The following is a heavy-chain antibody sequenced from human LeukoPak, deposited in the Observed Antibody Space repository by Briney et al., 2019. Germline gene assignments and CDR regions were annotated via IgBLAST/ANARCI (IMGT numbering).Heavy chain of an antibody. Sequence: GGSLRLSCAASGFPFSNYAMTWVRQAPGKGLEWVSTIGGCGGDTYYADSVKGRFTISRDNSKNTLYLQMNSLRAEDTAVYYCAKEFYCDTRVNFDYWGQGTLVTVSS. CDR1: GFPFSNYA. J-gene: IGHJ4*02. D-gene: IGHD3-22*01. V-gene: IGHV3-23*01. CDR3: AKEFYCDTRVNFDY. CDR2: IGGCGGDT.